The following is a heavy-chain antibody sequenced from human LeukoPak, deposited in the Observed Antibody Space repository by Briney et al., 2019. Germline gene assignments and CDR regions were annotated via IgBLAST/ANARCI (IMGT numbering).Heavy chain of an antibody. CDR2: ISGSGGST. J-gene: IGHJ4*02. Sequence: GGSLRLSCAASGFTFSSYAMSWVSQAPGKGMELVSAISGSGGSTYYADSVKGRFTISRDNSKNTLYLQMNSLRAEDTAVYYCAKDGDSGQSPFDYWGQGTLVTVSS. CDR1: GFTFSSYA. V-gene: IGHV3-23*01. D-gene: IGHD5-12*01. CDR3: AKDGDSGQSPFDY.